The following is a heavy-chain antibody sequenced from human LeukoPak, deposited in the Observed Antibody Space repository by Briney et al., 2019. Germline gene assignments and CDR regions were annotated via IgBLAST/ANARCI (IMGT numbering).Heavy chain of an antibody. J-gene: IGHJ4*02. CDR3: ARNHMGYDY. V-gene: IGHV3-48*04. Sequence: AGGSLRLSCAASGFTFSSYWMHWVRQAPGKGLEWVSYISSGGSTTYYAGSVKGRFTVSRDNAKNSLYLQMNSLRAEDTAVYYCARNHMGYDYWGQGTLVTVSS. D-gene: IGHD1-26*01. CDR2: ISSGGSTT. CDR1: GFTFSSYW.